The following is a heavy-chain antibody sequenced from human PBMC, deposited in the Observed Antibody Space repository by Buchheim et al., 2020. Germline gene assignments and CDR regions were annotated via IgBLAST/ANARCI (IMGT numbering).Heavy chain of an antibody. CDR2: ISSSGSTI. J-gene: IGHJ6*02. V-gene: IGHV3-48*03. Sequence: EVQLVESGGGLVQPGGSLRLSCAASGFTFSSYEMNWVRQAPGKGLEWVSYISSSGSTIYYADSVKGRFTISRENAKNSLYLQMNSLRAEDTAVYYCARSLRLPYDYIWGSYRFGYYYGMDVWGQGTT. CDR1: GFTFSSYE. CDR3: ARSLRLPYDYIWGSYRFGYYYGMDV. D-gene: IGHD3-16*02.